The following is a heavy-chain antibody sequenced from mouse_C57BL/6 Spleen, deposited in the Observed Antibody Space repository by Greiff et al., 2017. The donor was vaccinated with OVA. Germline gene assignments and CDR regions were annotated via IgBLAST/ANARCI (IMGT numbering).Heavy chain of an antibody. Sequence: QVQLQQPGAELVKPGASVKLSCKASGYTFTSYWMQWVKQRPGQGLEWIGEIDPSDSYTNYNQKFKGKATLTVDTSSSTAYMQLSSLTSEDSAVDYCARNYYGSGGYFDYWGQGTTLTVSS. CDR2: IDPSDSYT. J-gene: IGHJ2*01. CDR1: GYTFTSYW. V-gene: IGHV1-50*01. CDR3: ARNYYGSGGYFDY. D-gene: IGHD1-1*01.